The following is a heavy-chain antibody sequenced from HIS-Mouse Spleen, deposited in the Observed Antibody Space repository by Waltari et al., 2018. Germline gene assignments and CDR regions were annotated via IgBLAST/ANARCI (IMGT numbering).Heavy chain of an antibody. CDR2: IYPGDSDT. CDR3: ARLRYSSSWLEYFQH. J-gene: IGHJ1*01. V-gene: IGHV5-51*03. Sequence: EVQLVQSGAEVKKPGESLKISCKGSGYSFTSYWIGWVRQMPGKGLEWMGIIYPGDSDTRYRPSFQGQVTISADKSISPAYLQWSSLKASDTAMYYCARLRYSSSWLEYFQHWGQGTLVTVSS. CDR1: GYSFTSYW. D-gene: IGHD6-13*01.